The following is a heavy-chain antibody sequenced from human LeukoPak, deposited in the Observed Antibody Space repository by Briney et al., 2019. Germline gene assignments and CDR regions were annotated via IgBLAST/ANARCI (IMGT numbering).Heavy chain of an antibody. CDR2: IYYSGST. CDR1: GGSISSYY. J-gene: IGHJ4*02. D-gene: IGHD3-10*01. V-gene: IGHV4-59*01. CDR3: ARDREYYYGSGRLFDY. Sequence: SETLSLTCTVSGGSISSYYWSWIRQPPGKGLEWIGYIYYSGSTNYNPSLKSRVTISVDTSKNQFSLKLSSVTAADTAVYYCARDREYYYGSGRLFDYWGQGTLVTVSS.